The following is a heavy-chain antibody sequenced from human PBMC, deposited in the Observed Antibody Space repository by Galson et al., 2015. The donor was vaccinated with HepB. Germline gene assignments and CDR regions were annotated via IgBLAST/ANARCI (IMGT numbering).Heavy chain of an antibody. CDR1: GDSVSSNSAS. CDR2: TYYRSKWYN. D-gene: IGHD4-17*01. V-gene: IGHV6-1*01. Sequence: CAISGDSVSSNSASWNWIRQSPSRGLEWLGRTYYRSKWYNDYAVSVKSRIIINPDTSKNQFPLQLKSVTPEDTAVYYCASQDGHIWGQGTLVTVSA. CDR3: ASQDGHI. J-gene: IGHJ4*02.